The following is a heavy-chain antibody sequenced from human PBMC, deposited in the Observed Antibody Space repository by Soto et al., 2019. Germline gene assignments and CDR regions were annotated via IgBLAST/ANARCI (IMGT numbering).Heavy chain of an antibody. Sequence: VKLQESGPGLVKPSQTLSLTCTVSGGSISSGNYYWSWIRQPPGKGLEWIGFISYSGSTYYSTSLKSRVTVSIDTSKSQFSLNLSFVTAADTAVYYCSTMGTPATGLYFFDYWVQGSLVTVSS. V-gene: IGHV4-30-4*01. J-gene: IGHJ4*02. CDR2: ISYSGST. CDR3: STMGTPATGLYFFDY. D-gene: IGHD2-15*01. CDR1: GGSISSGNYY.